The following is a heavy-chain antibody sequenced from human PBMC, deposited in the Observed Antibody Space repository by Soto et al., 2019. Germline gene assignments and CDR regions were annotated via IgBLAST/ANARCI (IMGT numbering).Heavy chain of an antibody. CDR1: GFTFDDYA. CDR3: AKDEGYSGYDYFDY. D-gene: IGHD5-12*01. Sequence: EVQLVESGGGLVQPGRSLRLSCAASGFTFDDYAMHWVRQAPGKGLEWVSGISWNSGSIGYADSVKGRFTISRDNAKNSLYLQMNSLRAEDPALYYCAKDEGYSGYDYFDYWGQGTLVTVSS. V-gene: IGHV3-9*01. J-gene: IGHJ4*02. CDR2: ISWNSGSI.